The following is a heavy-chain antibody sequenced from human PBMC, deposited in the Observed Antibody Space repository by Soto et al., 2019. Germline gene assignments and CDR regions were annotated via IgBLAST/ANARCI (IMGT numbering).Heavy chain of an antibody. Sequence: EVQLVQSGAEVKKPGATVKISCKVSGYIFTDYYMYWVQQAPGKGLEWMGFVDPEDGETIYAEKFQGRVTITADTSTDTAYMELSSLRSEDTAVYYCTTASSIAGRLWYFDLWGRGTLVTVSS. J-gene: IGHJ2*01. CDR3: TTASSIAGRLWYFDL. CDR2: VDPEDGET. CDR1: GYIFTDYY. D-gene: IGHD6-6*01. V-gene: IGHV1-69-2*01.